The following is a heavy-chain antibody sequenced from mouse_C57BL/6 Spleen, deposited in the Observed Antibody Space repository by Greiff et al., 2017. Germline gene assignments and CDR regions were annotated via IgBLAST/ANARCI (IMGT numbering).Heavy chain of an antibody. CDR2: IYPSDSET. Sequence: QVQLQQPGAELVRPGSSVKLSCKASGYTFTSYWMDWVKQRPGQGLEWIGNIYPSDSETHYNQKFKDKATLTVDKSSSTAYMQLSSLTSEDSAVYYCARKGFTTVAYFDYWGQGTTLTVSS. CDR1: GYTFTSYW. V-gene: IGHV1-61*01. J-gene: IGHJ2*01. D-gene: IGHD1-1*01. CDR3: ARKGFTTVAYFDY.